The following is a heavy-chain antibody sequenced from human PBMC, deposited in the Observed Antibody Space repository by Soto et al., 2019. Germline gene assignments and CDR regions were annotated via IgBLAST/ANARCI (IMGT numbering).Heavy chain of an antibody. CDR3: VRSLMDV. CDR2: IYYSGST. V-gene: IGHV4-39*01. CDR1: GGSISSSSYY. J-gene: IGHJ6*03. Sequence: PSETLSLTYTVSGGSISSSSYYWGWIRQPPGKGLEWIGSIYYSGSTYYNPSLKSRVTISVDTSKNQFSLNVISVTAADTGVYYCVRSLMDVWGKGTTGTVSS.